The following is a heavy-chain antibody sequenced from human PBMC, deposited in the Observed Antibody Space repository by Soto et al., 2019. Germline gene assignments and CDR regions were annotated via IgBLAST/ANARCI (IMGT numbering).Heavy chain of an antibody. CDR1: GYTFTGYY. D-gene: IGHD3-3*01. Sequence: ASVKVSCKASGYTFTGYYMHWVRQAPGQGLEWMGWINPNSGGTNYAQKFQGWVTMTRDTSISTAYMELSRLRSDDTAVYYCARESIRFLEWLPNLRGMDVWGQGTTVTVSS. CDR3: ARESIRFLEWLPNLRGMDV. CDR2: INPNSGGT. V-gene: IGHV1-2*04. J-gene: IGHJ6*02.